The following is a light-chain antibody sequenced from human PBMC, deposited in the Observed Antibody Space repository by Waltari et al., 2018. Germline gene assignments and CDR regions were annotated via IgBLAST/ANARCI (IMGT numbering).Light chain of an antibody. V-gene: IGLV1-47*01. CDR3: AAWDDSLSALV. CDR1: SSNIGSNY. CDR2: RDD. Sequence: QSVLTQAPSTSGTPGQRITISCSGGSSNIGSNYVSWYQHLPGAAPKLLIGRDDNRPSGVPDRISGSKSGTSASLAISGLRSEDEADYYCAAWDDSLSALVFGGGTKLTVL. J-gene: IGLJ3*02.